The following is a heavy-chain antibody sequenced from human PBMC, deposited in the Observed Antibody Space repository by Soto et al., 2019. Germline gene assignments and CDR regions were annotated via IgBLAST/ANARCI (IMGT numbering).Heavy chain of an antibody. J-gene: IGHJ5*02. CDR2: ISPDGSNR. V-gene: IGHV3-30*18. Sequence: QVKLVESGGGVGQPGRSLRLSCAASGFRFSSYGMHWVRQAPGKGLEWVALISPDGSNREYADSVKGRFTISRDNSKNTLYLHMNSLRVEDTAVYYCTKPSSSLQWPPFDPWGHGTLVTVSS. CDR3: TKPSSSLQWPPFDP. CDR1: GFRFSSYG. D-gene: IGHD6-19*01.